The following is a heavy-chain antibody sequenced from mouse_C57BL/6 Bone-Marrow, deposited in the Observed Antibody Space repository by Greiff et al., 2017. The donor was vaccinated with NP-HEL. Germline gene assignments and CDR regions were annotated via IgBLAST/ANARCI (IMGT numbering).Heavy chain of an antibody. CDR2: IYPRSGNT. V-gene: IGHV1-81*01. CDR1: GYTFTSYG. D-gene: IGHD1-1*01. Sequence: VQLQQSGAELARPGASVKLSCKASGYTFTSYGISWVKQRTGQGLEWIGEIYPRSGNTYYIEKFKGKATLTADKSSSTAYMELRSLTSEDSAVYVCARWITTVVAENWYFEGWGTGTTVTVAS. CDR3: ARWITTVVAENWYFEG. J-gene: IGHJ1*03.